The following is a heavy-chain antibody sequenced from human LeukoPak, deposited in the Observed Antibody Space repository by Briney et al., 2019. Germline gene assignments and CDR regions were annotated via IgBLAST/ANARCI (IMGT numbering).Heavy chain of an antibody. J-gene: IGHJ4*02. D-gene: IGHD4-4*01. CDR3: ARERATVTSD. CDR1: GYTFTDYY. V-gene: IGHV1-2*02. CDR2: INLNSGAT. Sequence: ASVKVSCKASGYTFTDYYMHWVRQAPGQGLEWMGLINLNSGATNYAENFQGRVTMTRDTSSSTAYMEVSRLISGDTAVYYCARERATVTSDWGQGTLVTVSS.